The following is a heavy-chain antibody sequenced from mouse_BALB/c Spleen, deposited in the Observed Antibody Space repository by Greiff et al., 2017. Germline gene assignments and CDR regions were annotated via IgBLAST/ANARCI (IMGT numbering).Heavy chain of an antibody. D-gene: IGHD2-2*01. CDR1: GYTFSSYW. CDR2: ILPGSGST. V-gene: IGHV1-9*01. J-gene: IGHJ4*01. Sequence: VHLVESGAELMKPGASVKISCKATGYTFSSYWIEWVKQRPGHGLEWIGEILPGSGSTNYNEKFKGKATFTADTSSNTAYMQLSSLTSEDSAVYYCARIYYGYYYAMDYWGQGTSVTVSS. CDR3: ARIYYGYYYAMDY.